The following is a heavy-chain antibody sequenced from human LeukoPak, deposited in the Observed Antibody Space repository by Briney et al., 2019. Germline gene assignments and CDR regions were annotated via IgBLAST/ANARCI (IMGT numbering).Heavy chain of an antibody. Sequence: PGGSLRLSCAASGFTFSSCGMQWVRQAPGKGLEWVAFIPYDESNKYYADSVKGRLTISRDNSKNTLYLQLNSLRPEDTAVYYCAKRPTGNWGAVDYWGQGTLVTVSS. V-gene: IGHV3-30*02. CDR2: IPYDESNK. D-gene: IGHD7-27*01. J-gene: IGHJ4*02. CDR3: AKRPTGNWGAVDY. CDR1: GFTFSSCG.